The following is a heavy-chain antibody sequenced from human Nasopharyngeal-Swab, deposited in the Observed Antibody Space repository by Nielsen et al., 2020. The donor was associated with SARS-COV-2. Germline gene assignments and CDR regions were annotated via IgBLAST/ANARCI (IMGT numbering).Heavy chain of an antibody. V-gene: IGHV3-30*18. CDR3: AKDGRVDIVAAGYYYYYYMDV. D-gene: IGHD5-12*01. J-gene: IGHJ6*03. Sequence: GGSLRLSCAASGFTFSSYGMHWVRQAPGKGLEWVAVISYDGSNKYYADSVKGRFTISRDNSKNTLYLQMNSLRAEDTAVYYCAKDGRVDIVAAGYYYYYYMDVWGKGTTVT. CDR1: GFTFSSYG. CDR2: ISYDGSNK.